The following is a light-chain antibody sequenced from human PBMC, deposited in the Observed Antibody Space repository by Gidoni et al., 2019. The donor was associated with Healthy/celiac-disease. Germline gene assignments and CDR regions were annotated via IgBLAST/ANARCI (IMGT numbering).Light chain of an antibody. CDR2: WAS. CDR3: QQYYSTPFT. Sequence: DIVMTQSPDSLAVSLGERATINCKSSQSVLYSSNNKNYLAWYQQKPGQPPKLLIYWASTRESGVPDRFSGSGSGPDFTLTISSLQAEDVAVYYCQQYYSTPFTFXPXTKVDIK. J-gene: IGKJ3*01. V-gene: IGKV4-1*01. CDR1: QSVLYSSNNKNY.